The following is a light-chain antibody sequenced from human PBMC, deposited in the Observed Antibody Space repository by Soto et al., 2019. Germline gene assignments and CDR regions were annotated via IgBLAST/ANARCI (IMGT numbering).Light chain of an antibody. J-gene: IGKJ1*01. CDR1: QSVRSSS. V-gene: IGKV3-20*01. CDR3: QQYGDSPDTDRWT. CDR2: GAS. Sequence: EIVLTQSPGTLSLSPGERASLSCRASQSVRSSSLAWYQQKPGQPPRLHIYGASSSTTGIPDRFSGSGSGTDFTLTISRREPEDFAVYFCQQYGDSPDTDRWTFGPGTKVEIK.